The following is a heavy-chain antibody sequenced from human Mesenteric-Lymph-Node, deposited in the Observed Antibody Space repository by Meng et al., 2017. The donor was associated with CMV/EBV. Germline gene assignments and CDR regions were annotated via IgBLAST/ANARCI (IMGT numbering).Heavy chain of an antibody. D-gene: IGHD3-16*02. CDR3: ARRRLRLRLGELSPWYFDL. V-gene: IGHV4-34*01. CDR2: INHSGST. CDR1: SFSGYY. Sequence: SFSGYYWSWIRQPPGKGLEWIGEINHSGSTNYNPSLKSRVTISVDTSKNQFSLKLSSVTAADTAVYYCARRRLRLRLGELSPWYFDLWGRGTLVPSPQ. J-gene: IGHJ2*01.